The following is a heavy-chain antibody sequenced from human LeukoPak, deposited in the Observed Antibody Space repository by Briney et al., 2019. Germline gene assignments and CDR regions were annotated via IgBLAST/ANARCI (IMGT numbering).Heavy chain of an antibody. CDR2: IYPGDSDT. J-gene: IGHJ6*03. CDR3: ARSITGKLLYYYYYMDV. CDR1: GYSFTSYW. V-gene: IGHV5-51*01. D-gene: IGHD1-20*01. Sequence: GESLKISCKGSGYSFTSYWIGWVRQMPGKGLEWMGIIYPGDSDTRYSPSFQGQVTISADKSISTAYLQWSSLKASDTAMYYCARSITGKLLYYYYYMDVWAKGPRSPSP.